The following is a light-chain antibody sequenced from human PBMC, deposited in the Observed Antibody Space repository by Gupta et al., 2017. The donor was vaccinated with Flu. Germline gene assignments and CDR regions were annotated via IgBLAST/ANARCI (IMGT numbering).Light chain of an antibody. CDR1: QGVNSY. CDR2: AAS. Sequence: AIQLTQSPSSISASTGDAVTITCRASQGVNSYLAWYLQKPGKAPQLLIYAASTLQFGVPSRGSGSGSGGEFSLTIRRLQSEDFANYNCQQDHTYPWTFGQGTKVEIK. J-gene: IGKJ1*01. V-gene: IGKV1-8*01. CDR3: QQDHTYPWT.